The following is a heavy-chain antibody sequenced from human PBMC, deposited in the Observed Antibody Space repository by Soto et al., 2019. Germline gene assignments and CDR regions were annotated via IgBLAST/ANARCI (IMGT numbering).Heavy chain of an antibody. V-gene: IGHV4-4*02. CDR2: IYHSGTT. J-gene: IGHJ6*02. CDR3: ARANYYYYYGLDV. Sequence: SETLSLTCAVFGDSISSSNWWSWVRQPPGKGLEWIGEIYHSGTTNYNASLKTRVTISVDKSKNQFSLKLSSVTAADTAVYYCARANYYYYYGLDVWGQGTTVTVPS. CDR1: GDSISSSNW.